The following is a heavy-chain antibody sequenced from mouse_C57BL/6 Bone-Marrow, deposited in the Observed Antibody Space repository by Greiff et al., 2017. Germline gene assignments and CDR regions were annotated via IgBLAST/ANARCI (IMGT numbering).Heavy chain of an antibody. CDR3: ARVDYYYGSSPYYFDY. V-gene: IGHV1-61*01. CDR2: IYPSDSET. J-gene: IGHJ2*01. D-gene: IGHD1-1*01. Sequence: VQLQQPGAELVRPGSSVKLSCKASGYTFTSSWMDWVKQRPGQGLEWIGNIYPSDSETHYNQKFKDKATLTVDKSSSTAYMQLSSLTSEDSAVYYCARVDYYYGSSPYYFDYWGQGTTLTVSS. CDR1: GYTFTSSW.